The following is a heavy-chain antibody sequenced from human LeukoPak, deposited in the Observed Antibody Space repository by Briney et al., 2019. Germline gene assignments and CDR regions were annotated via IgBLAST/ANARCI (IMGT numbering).Heavy chain of an antibody. V-gene: IGHV3-20*04. CDR3: ARDGHIAAAGIYYYYYMDV. CDR1: GFTFDDYG. Sequence: GGPLRLSCAASGFTFDDYGMSWVRQAPGKGLEWVSGINWNGGSTGYADSVKGRFTISRDNAKNSLYLQMNSLRAEDTALYYCARDGHIAAAGIYYYYYMDVWGKGTTVTVSS. J-gene: IGHJ6*03. D-gene: IGHD6-13*01. CDR2: INWNGGST.